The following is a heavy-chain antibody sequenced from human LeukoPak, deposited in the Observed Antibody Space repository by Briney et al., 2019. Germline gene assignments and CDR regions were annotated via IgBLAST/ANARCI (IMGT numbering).Heavy chain of an antibody. J-gene: IGHJ3*01. CDR3: VRGFHSFDV. V-gene: IGHV3-23*01. CDR2: ISASGGAT. D-gene: IGHD3-10*01. Sequence: GGSLRLSCAASGFTFSSYAMSWVRQTPGKGLEWVSTISASGGATYYADSVKGRFTISRDNSKNTLFLQMNSLRAEDTAVYYCVRGFHSFDVWGQGTMVTVSS. CDR1: GFTFSSYA.